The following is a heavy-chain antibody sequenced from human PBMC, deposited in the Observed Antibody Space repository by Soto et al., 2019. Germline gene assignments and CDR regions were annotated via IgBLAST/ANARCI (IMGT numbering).Heavy chain of an antibody. V-gene: IGHV4-39*01. CDR1: GGSISSSTYY. Sequence: SETLSLTCSVSGGSISSSTYYWGWIRQPPGDGLEWIGTVYYTGSTYYNPSLKSRVTISVDTSKNQFSLKLTSVTAADTAVYYCARLGGYYQALSAWGQGTLVTVSS. CDR3: ARLGGYYQALSA. J-gene: IGHJ5*02. CDR2: VYYTGST. D-gene: IGHD3-3*01.